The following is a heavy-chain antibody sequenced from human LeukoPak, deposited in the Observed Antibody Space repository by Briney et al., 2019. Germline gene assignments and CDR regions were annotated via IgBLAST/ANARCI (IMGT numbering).Heavy chain of an antibody. CDR3: AKQLGYCSDGSCYFPY. CDR2: IWYDGSNK. D-gene: IGHD2-15*01. V-gene: IGHV3-33*06. Sequence: GRSLRLSCAASGFTFSSYGMHWVRQAPGKGLEWVAVIWYDGSNKYYADSVKGRFTISRDNSKSTLCLQMNSLRAEDTAVYYCAKQLGYCSDGSCYFPYWGRGTLVTVSS. J-gene: IGHJ4*02. CDR1: GFTFSSYG.